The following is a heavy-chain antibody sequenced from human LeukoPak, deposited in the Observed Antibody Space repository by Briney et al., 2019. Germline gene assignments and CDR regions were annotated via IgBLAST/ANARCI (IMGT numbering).Heavy chain of an antibody. Sequence: SETLSLTCSVSGGSINSYQWGWIRQPPGKGLEPGKGLEWIGDIYYSGSTNYNPSLKSRVTISVDTSKNQFSLSLSSVTAADTAVYYCARLLYDSSGYYYFDSWGQGALVTVSS. J-gene: IGHJ4*02. CDR3: ARLLYDSSGYYYFDS. CDR1: GGSINSYQ. CDR2: IYYSGST. V-gene: IGHV4-59*01. D-gene: IGHD3-22*01.